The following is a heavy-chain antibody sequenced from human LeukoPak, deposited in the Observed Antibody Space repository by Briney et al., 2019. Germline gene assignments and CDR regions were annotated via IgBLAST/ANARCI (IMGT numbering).Heavy chain of an antibody. D-gene: IGHD3-9*01. CDR2: ISRSGGRT. CDR3: VKSAGFDCLSPLDGFDI. Sequence: GGSLRLSHSASGFTFRRYAVHWVRQAPGKGLEYVSAISRSGGRTYYADSVKGRFTISRDNSKDTLHLQMSSLRAEDTTVYYCVKSAGFDCLSPLDGFDIWG. V-gene: IGHV3-64D*06. J-gene: IGHJ3*02. CDR1: GFTFRRYA.